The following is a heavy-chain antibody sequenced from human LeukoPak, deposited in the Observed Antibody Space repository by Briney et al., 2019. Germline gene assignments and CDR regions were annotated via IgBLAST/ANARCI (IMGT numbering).Heavy chain of an antibody. CDR1: GYSFISNW. CDR3: AKFHYYYGSGIFDAFDI. J-gene: IGHJ3*02. D-gene: IGHD3-10*01. CDR2: IYPGDSDT. V-gene: IGHV5-51*01. Sequence: GESLKISCKGSGYSFISNWIGWVRQMPGKGLEWMGIIYPGDSDTRYSPFFQGQVTISADKSISTAYLQWSSLRASDTAMYYCAKFHYYYGSGIFDAFDIWGQGTMVTVSS.